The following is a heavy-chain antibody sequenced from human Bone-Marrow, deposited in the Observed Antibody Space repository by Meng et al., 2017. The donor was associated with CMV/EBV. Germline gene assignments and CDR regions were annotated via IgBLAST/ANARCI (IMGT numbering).Heavy chain of an antibody. Sequence: SVKVSCKASGGTFSSYTISWVRQAPGQGLEWMGRIIPILGIANYAQKFQGRVTITADKSTSTAYMELSSLRSEDTAVYYCARSLSRSSGWYGNGGFDYWGQGTLVTVSS. J-gene: IGHJ4*02. D-gene: IGHD6-19*01. CDR2: IIPILGIA. V-gene: IGHV1-69*02. CDR3: ARSLSRSSGWYGNGGFDY. CDR1: GGTFSSYT.